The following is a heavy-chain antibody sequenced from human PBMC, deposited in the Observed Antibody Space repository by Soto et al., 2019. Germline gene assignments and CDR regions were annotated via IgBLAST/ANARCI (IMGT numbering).Heavy chain of an antibody. V-gene: IGHV1-18*01. CDR2: ISPINGNT. Sequence: GASVKVSCKASGGTFSSYAISWVRQAPGQGLEWMGWISPINGNTNYAQKLQGRVTITADTSTSTAYMELRSLRSDDTAVYYCARVGFYGGAFDIWGQGTMVTVSS. CDR3: ARVGFYGGAFDI. CDR1: GGTFSSYA. D-gene: IGHD4-17*01. J-gene: IGHJ3*02.